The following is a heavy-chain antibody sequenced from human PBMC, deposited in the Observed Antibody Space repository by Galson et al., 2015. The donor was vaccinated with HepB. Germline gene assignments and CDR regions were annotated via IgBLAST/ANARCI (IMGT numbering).Heavy chain of an antibody. Sequence: SVKVSCKASGYPFIKYALNWVRQSPGRGLEWLGWINTTTGDPSYTQLFTGRFVFSLDTSVSTAFLEIIRLQAEDTAVYYCSRDGQRDYDGFDLWGQGTMVAVSS. V-gene: IGHV7-4-1*02. J-gene: IGHJ3*01. D-gene: IGHD4-17*01. CDR1: GYPFIKYA. CDR2: INTTTGDP. CDR3: SRDGQRDYDGFDL.